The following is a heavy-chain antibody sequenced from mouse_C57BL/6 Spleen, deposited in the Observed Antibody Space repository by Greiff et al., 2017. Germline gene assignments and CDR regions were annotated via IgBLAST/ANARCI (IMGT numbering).Heavy chain of an antibody. CDR1: GYTFTEYT. D-gene: IGHD1-1*01. CDR3: ARHEEDYYGSPFDY. V-gene: IGHV1-62-2*01. Sequence: VQLVESGAELVKPGASVKLSCKASGYTFTEYTIHWVKQRSGQGLEWIGWFYPGSGSIKYNQKFKDKATLTADKSSSTVYMELSRWTSEDSAVYVCARHEEDYYGSPFDYWGQGTTLTVSS. CDR2: FYPGSGSI. J-gene: IGHJ2*01.